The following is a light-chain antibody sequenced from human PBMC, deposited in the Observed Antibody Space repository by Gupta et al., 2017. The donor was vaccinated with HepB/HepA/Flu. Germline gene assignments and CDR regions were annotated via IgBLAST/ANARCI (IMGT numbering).Light chain of an antibody. CDR3: QQYNSWPLT. CDR1: QSISAN. CDR2: GIS. V-gene: IGKV3-15*01. J-gene: IGKJ4*01. Sequence: EIVMTQSPVTLSVSPGETATLYCRASQSISANFAWYQQRPGQAPRLLVYGISTRASAIPASFSGSGSGTEFTLSISNLQSEDSALYFCQQYNSWPLTFGGGTQVEI.